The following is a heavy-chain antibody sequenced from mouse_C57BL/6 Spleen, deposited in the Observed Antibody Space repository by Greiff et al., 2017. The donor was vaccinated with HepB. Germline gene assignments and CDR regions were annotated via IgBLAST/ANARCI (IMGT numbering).Heavy chain of an antibody. V-gene: IGHV1-62-2*01. CDR1: GYTFTEYT. CDR2: FYPGSGSI. J-gene: IGHJ2*01. CDR3: ARHEGAYYSNSGYFDY. Sequence: LQESGAELVKPGASVKLSCKASGYTFTEYTIHWVKQRSGQGLEWIGWFYPGSGSIKYNEKFKDKATLTADKSSSTVYMELSRLTSEDSAVYFCARHEGAYYSNSGYFDYWGQGTTLTVSS. D-gene: IGHD2-5*01.